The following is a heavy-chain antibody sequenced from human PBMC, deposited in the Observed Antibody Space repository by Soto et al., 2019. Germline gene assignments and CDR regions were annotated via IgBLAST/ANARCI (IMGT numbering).Heavy chain of an antibody. Sequence: GGSLRLSCAASGFTFDDYAMHWVRQAPGKGLEWVSGISWNSGSIGYADTVKGRFTISRDNAKNSLYLQMNSLRAEDAALYYCAKAQKGELSPSEFDYWGQGTLVTVSS. V-gene: IGHV3-9*01. CDR1: GFTFDDYA. CDR3: AKAQKGELSPSEFDY. CDR2: ISWNSGSI. D-gene: IGHD3-16*02. J-gene: IGHJ4*02.